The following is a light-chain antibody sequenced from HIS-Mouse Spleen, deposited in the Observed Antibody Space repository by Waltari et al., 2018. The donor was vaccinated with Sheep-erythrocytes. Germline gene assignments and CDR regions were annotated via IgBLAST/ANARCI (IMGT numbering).Light chain of an antibody. Sequence: QSALTQPASVSGSPGQSITISCTGTSSDVGSYNLVSWYQQPPGKAPKLMIHEGSKRPSGVSNRVSGSKSGNTASLTISGLQAEDEADYYCCSYAGSSTPWVFGGGTKLTVL. CDR3: CSYAGSSTPWV. CDR1: SSDVGSYNL. CDR2: EGS. V-gene: IGLV2-23*01. J-gene: IGLJ3*02.